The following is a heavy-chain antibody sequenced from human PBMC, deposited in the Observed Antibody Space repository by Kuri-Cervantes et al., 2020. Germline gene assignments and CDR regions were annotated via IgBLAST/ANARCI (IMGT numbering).Heavy chain of an antibody. D-gene: IGHD3-22*01. J-gene: IGHJ4*02. CDR3: TTDGSRGRYYDSSGYYPGRSY. Sequence: GESLKISCAASGFTFSSYGMHWVRQAPGKGLEWVAVIWYDGSNKYYADSVKGRFTISRDNSKNTLYLQMNSLRAEDTAVYYCTTDGSRGRYYDSSGYYPGRSYWGQGTLVTVSS. V-gene: IGHV3-33*01. CDR1: GFTFSSYG. CDR2: IWYDGSNK.